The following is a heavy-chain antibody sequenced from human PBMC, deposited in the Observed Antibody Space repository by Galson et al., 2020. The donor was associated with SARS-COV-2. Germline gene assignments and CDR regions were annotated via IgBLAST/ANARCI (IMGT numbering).Heavy chain of an antibody. CDR3: ARDSLAAAGTGAPNYYGMDV. Sequence: TGGSLRLSCAASGFTFSSYWMSWVRQAPGKGLEWVANIKQDGSEKYYVDSVKGRFTISRDNAKNSLYLQMNSLRAEDTAVYYCARDSLAAAGTGAPNYYGMDVWGHGTTVTVSS. V-gene: IGHV3-7*01. CDR1: GFTFSSYW. D-gene: IGHD6-13*01. J-gene: IGHJ6*02. CDR2: IKQDGSEK.